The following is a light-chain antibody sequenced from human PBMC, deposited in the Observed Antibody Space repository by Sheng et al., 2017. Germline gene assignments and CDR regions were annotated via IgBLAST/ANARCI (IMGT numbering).Light chain of an antibody. J-gene: IGLJ1*01. CDR1: SSDVGAYDR. CDR3: TSYTPTSSLDL. CDR2: EVN. V-gene: IGLV2-14*01. Sequence: QSALTQPASVSGSPGQSITISCTGTSSDVGAYDRVSWYQQHPGKVPKLMIYEVNKRPSGVPDRFSGSKSGNTASLTVSGLQAEDEADYYCTSYTPTSSLDLFGTGTKVTVL.